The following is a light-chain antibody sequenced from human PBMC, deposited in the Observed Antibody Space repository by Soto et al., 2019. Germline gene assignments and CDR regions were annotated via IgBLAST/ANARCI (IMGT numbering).Light chain of an antibody. CDR1: SSNIGAGYY. CDR3: QSYDSSLSGYVV. V-gene: IGLV1-40*01. J-gene: IGLJ2*01. Sequence: QSVLTQPPSVSGAPGQRVTISCTGSSSNIGAGYYVHWYQHLPGTAPKLLIYGNSNRPSGVPDRFSGSKSGTSASLAITGLQAEDEADYYCQSYDSSLSGYVVFGGGTKVTVL. CDR2: GNS.